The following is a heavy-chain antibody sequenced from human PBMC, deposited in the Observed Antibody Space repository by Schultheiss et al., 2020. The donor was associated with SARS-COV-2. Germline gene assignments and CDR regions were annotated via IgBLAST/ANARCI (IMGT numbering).Heavy chain of an antibody. CDR3: ARGPQYSGYDLDY. CDR2: IYYSGGT. CDR1: GGSISGYY. V-gene: IGHV4-59*01. D-gene: IGHD5-12*01. J-gene: IGHJ4*02. Sequence: SETLSLTCTVSGGSISGYYWSWIRQPPGKGLEWIGYIYYSGGTNYNPSLKSRVTISVDSSKNKFSLKLTSVTAADTAVYYCARGPQYSGYDLDYWGQGTLVTVYS.